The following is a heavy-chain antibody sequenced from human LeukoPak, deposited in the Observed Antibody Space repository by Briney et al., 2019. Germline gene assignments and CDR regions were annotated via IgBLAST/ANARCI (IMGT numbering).Heavy chain of an antibody. D-gene: IGHD3-10*01. CDR1: GGSFSGYF. CDR3: ARRSGSYSL. Sequence: SETLSLTCAVYGGSFSGYFWSWIRQPPGMGLEWIGEINHRGRTNYNPSLKSRVTISVDTSKNHFSLRLSSVTAADTAVYYCARRSGSYSLWGQGSLVTVSS. CDR2: INHRGRT. V-gene: IGHV4-34*01. J-gene: IGHJ4*02.